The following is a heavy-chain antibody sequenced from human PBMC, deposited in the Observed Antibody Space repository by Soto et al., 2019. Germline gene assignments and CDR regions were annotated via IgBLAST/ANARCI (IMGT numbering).Heavy chain of an antibody. CDR1: GGSISSGDYY. CDR2: IYYSGST. D-gene: IGHD6-19*01. J-gene: IGHJ6*02. Sequence: SETLSLTCTVSGGSISSGDYYWSWIRQPPGKGLEWIGYIYYSGSTYYNPSLKSRVTISVDTSKNQFSLKLSSVTAADTAVYYCARTLVNSSGWYAGGNYYYGMDVWGQGTTVTVSS. CDR3: ARTLVNSSGWYAGGNYYYGMDV. V-gene: IGHV4-30-4*01.